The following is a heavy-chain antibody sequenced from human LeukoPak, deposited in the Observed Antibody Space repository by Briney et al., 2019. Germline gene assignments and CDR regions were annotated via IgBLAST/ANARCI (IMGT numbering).Heavy chain of an antibody. CDR2: IYHSGST. CDR1: GGSISSSNW. J-gene: IGHJ5*02. V-gene: IGHV4-4*02. Sequence: SETLSLTCAVSGGSISSSNWWSWVRQPPGKGLEWIGEIYHSGSTNYNPSLKSRVTIPVDTSKNQFSLKLSSVTAADTAVYYCARAVVVTAIGTSHNWFDPWGQGTLVTVSS. CDR3: ARAVVVTAIGTSHNWFDP. D-gene: IGHD2-21*02.